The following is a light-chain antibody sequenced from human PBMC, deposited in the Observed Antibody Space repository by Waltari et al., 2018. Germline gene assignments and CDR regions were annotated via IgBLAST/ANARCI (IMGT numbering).Light chain of an antibody. CDR3: QSYDSSLSRYV. V-gene: IGLV1-40*01. Sequence: QSVLTQPPSVSGAPGQRVTIACTGSSSNIGANYDVHWYPQVPGTAPKRLIYGNRTRPSGVPDRFSASKSGTSASLAITGLQADDEADYYCQSYDSSLSRYVFGSGTEVTVL. CDR2: GNR. CDR1: SSNIGANYD. J-gene: IGLJ1*01.